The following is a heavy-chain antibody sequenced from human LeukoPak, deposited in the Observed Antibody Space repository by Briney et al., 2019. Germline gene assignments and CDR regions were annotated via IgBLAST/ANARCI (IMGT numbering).Heavy chain of an antibody. J-gene: IGHJ6*03. D-gene: IGHD5-18*01. Sequence: PSETLSLTCAVYGGSFSGYYWSWIRQPPGKGLEWIGEINHSGSTNYNPSLKSRVTISVDTSKNQFSLKLSSVTAADTAVYYCARSRGIQLWFNYYYYMDVWGKGTTVTIS. V-gene: IGHV4-34*01. CDR3: ARSRGIQLWFNYYYYMDV. CDR2: INHSGST. CDR1: GGSFSGYY.